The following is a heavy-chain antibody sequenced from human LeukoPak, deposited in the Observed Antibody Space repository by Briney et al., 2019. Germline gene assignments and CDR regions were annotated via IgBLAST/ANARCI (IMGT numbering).Heavy chain of an antibody. Sequence: HPGGSLRLSCAASGFTFDDYAMHLVRQAPGKGLEWVSLISWDGGSTYYADSVKGRFTISRDNSKNSLYLQMNSLRAEDTALYYCAKDSLPQITMIVGPSMDVWGKGTTVTVSS. J-gene: IGHJ6*03. V-gene: IGHV3-43D*03. CDR1: GFTFDDYA. D-gene: IGHD3-22*01. CDR2: ISWDGGST. CDR3: AKDSLPQITMIVGPSMDV.